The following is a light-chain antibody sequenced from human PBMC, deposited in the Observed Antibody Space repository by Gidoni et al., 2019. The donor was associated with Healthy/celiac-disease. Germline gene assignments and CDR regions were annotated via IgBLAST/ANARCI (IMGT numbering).Light chain of an antibody. V-gene: IGKV3-11*01. J-gene: IGKJ4*01. CDR1: QGVSSY. CDR2: DAS. CDR3: QQRSNWPLT. Sequence: EIVLTQSPATLSLSQGERDTLSCRYSQGVSSYLACYQQKPGRAPRLLIYDASNRATGIPARFSGSGSGTDFTITISSLEPEDFAVYYCQQRSNWPLTFGGGTKVEIK.